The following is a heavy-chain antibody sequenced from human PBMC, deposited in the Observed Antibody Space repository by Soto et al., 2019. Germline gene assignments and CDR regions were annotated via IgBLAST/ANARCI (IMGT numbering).Heavy chain of an antibody. J-gene: IGHJ4*02. Sequence: GGSLRLSCAASGFTFSSYWMYWVRQAPGKGLEWVANIKQDGTETYYADSVKGRFTISRDNSKNTLYLQINSLRAEDTAVYYCAKERSDHRIAAAAIDYWGQGAQVTVSS. CDR1: GFTFSSYW. D-gene: IGHD6-25*01. CDR3: AKERSDHRIAAAAIDY. V-gene: IGHV3-7*03. CDR2: IKQDGTET.